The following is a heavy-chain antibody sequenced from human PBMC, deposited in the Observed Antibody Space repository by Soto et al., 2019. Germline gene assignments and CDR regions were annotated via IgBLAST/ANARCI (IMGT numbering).Heavy chain of an antibody. V-gene: IGHV4-34*01. D-gene: IGHD6-13*01. CDR1: GGSFSGYY. J-gene: IGHJ1*01. Sequence: QVQLQQWGAGLLKPSETLSLTCAVYGGSFSGYYWSWIRQPPGKGLEWIGEINHSGSTNYHPSLKRRVTISVDTSKNQFSLKLSSVTAADTAVYYCAFEAAAGPIDSTAAEYFQHWGQGTLVTVSS. CDR2: INHSGST. CDR3: AFEAAAGPIDSTAAEYFQH.